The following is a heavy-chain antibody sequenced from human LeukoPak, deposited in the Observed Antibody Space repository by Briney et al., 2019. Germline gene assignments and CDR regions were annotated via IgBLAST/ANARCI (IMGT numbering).Heavy chain of an antibody. CDR3: ARERTTIVSGTTIGAY. D-gene: IGHD2/OR15-2a*01. J-gene: IGHJ4*02. CDR2: IIGSGDTI. Sequence: GGSLRLSCAASGFTFSSYEMNWVRQAPGKGLEWISYIIGSGDTIYYADSVKGRFTISRDNAKNSLFLQMNSLTADDTAVYYCARERTTIVSGTTIGAYWGQGTLVTVSS. CDR1: GFTFSSYE. V-gene: IGHV3-48*03.